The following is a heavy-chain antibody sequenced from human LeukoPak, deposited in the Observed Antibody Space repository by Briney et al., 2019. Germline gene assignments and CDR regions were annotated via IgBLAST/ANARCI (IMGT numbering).Heavy chain of an antibody. CDR2: GSDSGST. Sequence: PSETLSLTCTVSGGSISSYYWSWIRQPPGKGLEWIGYGSDSGSTNNNPSLKSRVTISVDTSKNQFSLKLGSVTAADTAVYYCARHGGSYDFDYWGQGTLVTVSS. V-gene: IGHV4-59*01. D-gene: IGHD1-26*01. CDR1: GGSISSYY. CDR3: ARHGGSYDFDY. J-gene: IGHJ4*02.